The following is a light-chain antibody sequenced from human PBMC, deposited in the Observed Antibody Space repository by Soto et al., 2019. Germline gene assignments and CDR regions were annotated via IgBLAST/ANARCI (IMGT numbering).Light chain of an antibody. CDR1: SSDVGGYNY. J-gene: IGLJ1*01. CDR3: SSYAGSTCFV. CDR2: EVS. Sequence: QSVLTQPPSASGSPGQAVTISCTGTSSDVGGYNYVSWYQHHPGKAPKLVIYEVSKRPSGVPDRFSGSKSGNTASLTVSGLQAEDEADYYCSSYAGSTCFVFGTGTKRTVL. V-gene: IGLV2-8*01.